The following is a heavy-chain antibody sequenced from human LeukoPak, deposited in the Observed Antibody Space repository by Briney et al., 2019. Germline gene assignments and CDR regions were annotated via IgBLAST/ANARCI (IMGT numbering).Heavy chain of an antibody. CDR2: IIPIFGTA. V-gene: IGHV1-69*13. CDR3: ARGRPWLQLPFGY. CDR1: GGTFSSYA. D-gene: IGHD5-24*01. J-gene: IGHJ4*02. Sequence: GASVKVSCKASGGTFSSYAISWVRQAPGQGLEWMGGIIPIFGTANYAQKFQGRVTITADESTSTAYMELSSLRSEDTAVYYCARGRPWLQLPFGYWGQGTLVTVSS.